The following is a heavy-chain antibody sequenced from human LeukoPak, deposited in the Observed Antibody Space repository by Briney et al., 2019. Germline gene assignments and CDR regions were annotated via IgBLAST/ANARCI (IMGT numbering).Heavy chain of an antibody. D-gene: IGHD1-26*01. CDR2: IYPGDSDT. CDR3: ARRSAGTPYFDY. J-gene: IGHJ4*02. Sequence: GESLKISCKGSGYSFTSYWIGWVRQMPGKGLEWMGIIYPGDSDTRYSASFQGQVTLPADKSINTAYLQWSSLKASDTAMFYCARRSAGTPYFDYWGQGTLVTVSS. CDR1: GYSFTSYW. V-gene: IGHV5-51*01.